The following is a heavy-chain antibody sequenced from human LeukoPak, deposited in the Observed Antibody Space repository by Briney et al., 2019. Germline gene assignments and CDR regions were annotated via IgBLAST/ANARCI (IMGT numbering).Heavy chain of an antibody. D-gene: IGHD2/OR15-2a*01. V-gene: IGHV3-48*01. CDR3: AKDFLIDPL. CDR2: IGTNSRTT. Sequence: GGSLRLSCTASGFTLTTYSMNWVRQAPGKGLEWVPFIGTNSRTTYYGDSVKGRFTISRDNAKNSLFLQMDSLRAEDTAVYYCAKDFLIDPLWGQGTLVTVSS. J-gene: IGHJ4*02. CDR1: GFTLTTYS.